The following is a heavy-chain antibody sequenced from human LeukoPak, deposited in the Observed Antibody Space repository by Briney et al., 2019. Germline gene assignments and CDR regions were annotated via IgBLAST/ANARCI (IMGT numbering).Heavy chain of an antibody. Sequence: ASVKVSCKASDYTFTSYGVSWVRQAPGQGLEWMGWINPYNGDTNYALKLQGRVTMTTDTSTSTAYMELRSLRSDDTAVYYCARDLYYGSGSPGYWGQGTLVTVSS. V-gene: IGHV1-18*01. CDR3: ARDLYYGSGSPGY. J-gene: IGHJ4*02. D-gene: IGHD3-10*01. CDR2: INPYNGDT. CDR1: DYTFTSYG.